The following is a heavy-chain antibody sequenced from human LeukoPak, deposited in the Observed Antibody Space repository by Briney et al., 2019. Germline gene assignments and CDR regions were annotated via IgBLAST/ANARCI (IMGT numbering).Heavy chain of an antibody. CDR3: ARHAIYSGGYSFWFDP. V-gene: IGHV4-59*08. CDR1: GGSISGYY. Sequence: PSETLSLTCTVSGGSISGYYWSWIRQPPGKGLEWIAYVYNSEYTNYNPSLKSRASISVDTSKNLCSLRLTFVTAADTAVYYCARHAIYSGGYSFWFDPWGLGTLVTVS. J-gene: IGHJ5*02. CDR2: VYNSEYT. D-gene: IGHD1-26*01.